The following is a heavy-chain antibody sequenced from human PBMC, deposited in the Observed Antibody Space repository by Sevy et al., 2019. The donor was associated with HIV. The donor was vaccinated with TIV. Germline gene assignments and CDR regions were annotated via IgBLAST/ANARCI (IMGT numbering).Heavy chain of an antibody. Sequence: GGSLRLSCAASGFTFNTYGMHWVRQAPGKGLEWLAVIWYDGRKKYYADSVKGRFTISRDNSKNTLYLQMNGLRAEDTAVYYCARARYGGNPYDYGLDVCGQGITVTVSS. CDR3: ARARYGGNPYDYGLDV. D-gene: IGHD1-1*01. V-gene: IGHV3-33*01. CDR1: GFTFNTYG. CDR2: IWYDGRKK. J-gene: IGHJ6*02.